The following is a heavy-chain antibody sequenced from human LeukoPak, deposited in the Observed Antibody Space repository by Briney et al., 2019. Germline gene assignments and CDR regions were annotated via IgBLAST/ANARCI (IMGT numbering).Heavy chain of an antibody. J-gene: IGHJ4*02. Sequence: GGSLRLSCAASGFTFSSYGMHWVRQAPGKGLEWVAVIWYDGSNKYYADSMKGRFTISRDNSKNTLYLQMNSLRAEDTALYYCARDAWMDTAVVVDYWGQGTLVAVSS. CDR2: IWYDGSNK. CDR3: ARDAWMDTAVVVDY. V-gene: IGHV3-33*01. D-gene: IGHD5-18*01. CDR1: GFTFSSYG.